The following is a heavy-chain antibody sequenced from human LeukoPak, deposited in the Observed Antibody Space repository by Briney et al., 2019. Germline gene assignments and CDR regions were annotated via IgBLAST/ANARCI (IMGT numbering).Heavy chain of an antibody. J-gene: IGHJ4*02. CDR1: GGSVSSSIYY. CDR3: ASRNDILTGYVFDF. V-gene: IGHV4-39*01. D-gene: IGHD3-9*01. Sequence: SETLSLTCTVSGGSVSSSIYYWGWIRQPPGKGLEWIGSIYYSGSTSYNPSLKSRVTISVDTSKNQFSLKLTSVTAADTAVYYCASRNDILTGYVFDFWGQGTLATVSS. CDR2: IYYSGST.